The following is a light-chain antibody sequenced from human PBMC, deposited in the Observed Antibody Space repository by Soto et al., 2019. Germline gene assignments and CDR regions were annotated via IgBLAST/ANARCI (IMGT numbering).Light chain of an antibody. CDR3: QQYGSAPYT. Sequence: EIVLTQSPGTLSLSPGERATLSCRASQSVRSSDLAWYQQKPGQAPRLLIYGASSRATGIPDRFSGSGSGTDFTLTISRLEPEDFAVYYCQQYGSAPYTFGQGNKLEIK. CDR1: QSVRSSD. V-gene: IGKV3-20*01. CDR2: GAS. J-gene: IGKJ2*01.